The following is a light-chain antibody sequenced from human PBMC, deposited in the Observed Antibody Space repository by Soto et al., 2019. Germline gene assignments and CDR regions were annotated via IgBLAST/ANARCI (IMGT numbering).Light chain of an antibody. CDR3: QQRSNWPRT. V-gene: IGKV3-11*01. Sequence: IVLTQSPATLSLSPGKVATLSCRASQNISNSLIWYQQKPGQAPRLLIYDVSNWATGIPARFSGSGSGTDFTLTISSLEPEDFAVYYCQQRSNWPRTFGQGTKVDIK. CDR2: DVS. J-gene: IGKJ1*01. CDR1: QNISNS.